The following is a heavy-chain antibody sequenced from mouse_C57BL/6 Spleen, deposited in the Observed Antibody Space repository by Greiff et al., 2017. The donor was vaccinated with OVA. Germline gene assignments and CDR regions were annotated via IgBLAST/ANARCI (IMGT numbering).Heavy chain of an antibody. V-gene: IGHV5-4*03. J-gene: IGHJ1*03. CDR2: ISDGGSYT. CDR1: GFTFSSYA. D-gene: IGHD1-1*01. CDR3: ARAPGSHWYFDV. Sequence: DVMLVESGGGLVKPGGSLKLSCAASGFTFSSYAMSWVRQTPEKRLEWVATISDGGSYTYYPDNVKGRFTISRDNAKNNLYLQMSHLKSEDTAMYYCARAPGSHWYFDVWGTGTTVTVSS.